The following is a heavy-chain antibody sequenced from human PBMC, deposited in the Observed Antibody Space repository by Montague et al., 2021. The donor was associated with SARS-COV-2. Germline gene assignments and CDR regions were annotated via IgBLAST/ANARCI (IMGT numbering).Heavy chain of an antibody. D-gene: IGHD2-21*02. CDR2: INRYGST. CDR3: ARTRYTRGDSTDYNYEMDV. V-gene: IGHV4-34*01. Sequence: SETLSLTCAVYGGSFSGYYWSWIRQPPGKGLEWIGEINRYGSTNYNPSLKGRVTISVDVSKNQFSLKLSSVTAADTAVYYCARTRYTRGDSTDYNYEMDVWGQGTTVTVSS. J-gene: IGHJ6*02. CDR1: GGSFSGYY.